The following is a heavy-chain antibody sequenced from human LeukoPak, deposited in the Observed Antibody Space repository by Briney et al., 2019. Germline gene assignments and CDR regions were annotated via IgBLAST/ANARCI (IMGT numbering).Heavy chain of an antibody. J-gene: IGHJ4*02. CDR3: ARYDLAVFDY. CDR2: IYYSGST. Sequence: SETLSLTCTVSGGSISSTSYYWGWIRQPPGKGLDWIGNIYYSGSTYYNPSLKSRVIISIDTSKNQFSLRLSSVTAADTALYYCARYDLAVFDYWGQGTLVTVSS. D-gene: IGHD3-16*01. V-gene: IGHV4-39*07. CDR1: GGSISSTSYY.